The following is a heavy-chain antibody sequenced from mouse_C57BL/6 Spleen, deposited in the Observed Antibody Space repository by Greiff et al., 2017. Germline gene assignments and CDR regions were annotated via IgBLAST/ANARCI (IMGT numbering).Heavy chain of an antibody. Sequence: VKLQESGAELVKPGASVKISCKASGYAFSSYWMNWVKQRPGKGLEWIGQIYPGDGDTNYNGKFKGKATLTADKSSSTAYMQLSSLTSEDSAVYFCAREDEYPYAMGYWGQGTSVTVSS. CDR1: GYAFSSYW. J-gene: IGHJ4*01. CDR3: AREDEYPYAMGY. CDR2: IYPGDGDT. D-gene: IGHD5-2*01. V-gene: IGHV1-80*01.